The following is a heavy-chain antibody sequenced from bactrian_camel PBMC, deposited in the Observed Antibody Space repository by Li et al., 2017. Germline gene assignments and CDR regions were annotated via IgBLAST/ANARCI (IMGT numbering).Heavy chain of an antibody. V-gene: IGHV3S55*01. CDR2: IKGYGAT. J-gene: IGHJ7*01. CDR1: GRYC. Sequence: HVQLVESGGGSVQAGGSLSLSCAASGRYCMGWFRQAPGKERERVAYIKGYGATSDADSYADSVKGRFTISEDNAKNSLFLQMDGLKPDDTATYYCAAYYGGTGDCMVIGGILSPTHNRMQYWGKGTQVTVS. D-gene: IGHD6*01.